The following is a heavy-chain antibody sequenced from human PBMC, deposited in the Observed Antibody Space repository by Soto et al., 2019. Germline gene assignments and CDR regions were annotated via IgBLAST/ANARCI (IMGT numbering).Heavy chain of an antibody. Sequence: PGGSLRLSCAASGFTFGDYAMSWVRQAPGKGLEWASVISGSGGDTYYAASVKGRFTISRDNSKNTLSLQMNSLRAEDTAVYYCAKDRRTCTDGVCYSHFDHWGQGALVTVSS. J-gene: IGHJ4*02. CDR1: GFTFGDYA. D-gene: IGHD2-8*01. CDR2: ISGSGGDT. CDR3: AKDRRTCTDGVCYSHFDH. V-gene: IGHV3-23*01.